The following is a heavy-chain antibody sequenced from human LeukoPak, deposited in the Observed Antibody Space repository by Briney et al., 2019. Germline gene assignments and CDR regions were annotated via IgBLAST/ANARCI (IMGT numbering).Heavy chain of an antibody. V-gene: IGHV3-7*01. J-gene: IGHJ4*02. CDR2: IKQDGSEK. CDR3: ARILDSAWGELGY. Sequence: PGGSLRLSCAASGFIFSTYWMSWVRQAPGKGLEWVANIKQDGSEKYYVDSVKGRFTISRDNAKNSLYLQMNSLRAEDTAVYYCARILDSAWGELGYWGQGTLVTVSS. D-gene: IGHD6-19*01. CDR1: GFIFSTYW.